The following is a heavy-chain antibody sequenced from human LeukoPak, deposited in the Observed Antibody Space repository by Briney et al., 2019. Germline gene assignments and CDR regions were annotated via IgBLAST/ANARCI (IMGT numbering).Heavy chain of an antibody. CDR2: INHSGST. D-gene: IGHD5-12*01. J-gene: IGHJ4*02. V-gene: IGHV4-34*01. CDR1: GGSFSGYY. CDR3: ARGEWLRSWFGY. Sequence: PSETLSLTCAVYGGSFSGYYWSWIRQPPGKGLEWIGEINHSGSTNYNPSLKSRVTLSVDTSENQFSLKLSSVTAADTAVYYCARGEWLRSWFGYWGQGTLVTVSS.